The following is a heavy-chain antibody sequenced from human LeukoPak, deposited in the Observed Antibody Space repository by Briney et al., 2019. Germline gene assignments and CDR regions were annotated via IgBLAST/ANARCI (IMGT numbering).Heavy chain of an antibody. Sequence: SETLSLTCTVSGGSISSYYWNWIRQPPGKGPEWIGHIYYSGSANYNPSLKSRVTISIDTSKNQFSLKLSSVTAADTAVYYCARDSSGYLYFDYWGQGTLVTVSS. CDR1: GGSISSYY. J-gene: IGHJ4*02. CDR2: IYYSGSA. CDR3: ARDSSGYLYFDY. V-gene: IGHV4-59*01. D-gene: IGHD3-22*01.